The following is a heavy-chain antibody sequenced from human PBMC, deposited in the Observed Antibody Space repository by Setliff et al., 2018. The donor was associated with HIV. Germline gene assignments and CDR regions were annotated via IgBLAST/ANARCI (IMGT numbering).Heavy chain of an antibody. CDR2: IYFSGSV. CDR1: GGSISSSSYY. D-gene: IGHD1-7*01. J-gene: IGHJ4*02. V-gene: IGHV4-39*07. CDR3: ARVSSVIELQGGDYFDS. Sequence: PSETLSLTCTVSGGSISSSSYYWGWIRQPPGKGLEWIGSIYFSGSVFYNPSLNSRVIISIDTSRNQFSLKLSSVTGADTAVYYCARVSSVIELQGGDYFDSWGQGLLVTVSS.